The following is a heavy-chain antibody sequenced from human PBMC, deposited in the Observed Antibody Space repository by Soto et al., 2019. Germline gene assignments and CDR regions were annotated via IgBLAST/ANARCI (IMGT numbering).Heavy chain of an antibody. J-gene: IGHJ1*01. CDR1: GSSISSISYY. D-gene: IGHD2-15*01. CDR2: IYYSGST. Sequence: SETLSLTFTVSGSSISSISYYWGWIRQPPGQGLEWIGSIYYSGSTYYNPSLKSRVTISVDTSKNQFSLKLSSVTAADTAVYYCARHTPAISISDHWGQG. V-gene: IGHV4-39*01. CDR3: ARHTPAISISDH.